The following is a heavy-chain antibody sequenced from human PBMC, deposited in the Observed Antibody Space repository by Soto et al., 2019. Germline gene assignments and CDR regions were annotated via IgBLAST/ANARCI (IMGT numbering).Heavy chain of an antibody. CDR2: IYYSGST. V-gene: IGHV4-31*03. D-gene: IGHD3-3*01. CDR1: GGSISSGGYY. Sequence: SETLSLTCTVSGGSISSGGYYWSWIRQHPGKGLEWIGYIYYSGSTYYNPSLKSRVTISVDTSKNQFSLKLSSVTAADTAVYYCARERRDYDFWSGRVPGNWFDPWGQGTLVTVSS. J-gene: IGHJ5*02. CDR3: ARERRDYDFWSGRVPGNWFDP.